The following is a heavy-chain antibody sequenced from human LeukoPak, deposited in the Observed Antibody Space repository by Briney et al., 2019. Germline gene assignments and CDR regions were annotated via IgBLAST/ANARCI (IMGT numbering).Heavy chain of an antibody. Sequence: SETLSLTCTVSGGSISSGSYYWSWIRQPAGKGLEWIGRIYTSGSTNYNPSLKSRVTISVDASKNRFSLKLSSVTAADTAVYCCARDCSSTSCYKDMGYWGQGTLVTVSS. CDR2: IYTSGST. D-gene: IGHD2-2*02. V-gene: IGHV4-61*02. CDR3: ARDCSSTSCYKDMGY. CDR1: GGSISSGSYY. J-gene: IGHJ4*02.